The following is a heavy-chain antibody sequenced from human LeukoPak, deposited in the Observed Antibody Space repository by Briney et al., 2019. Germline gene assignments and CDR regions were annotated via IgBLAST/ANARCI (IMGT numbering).Heavy chain of an antibody. D-gene: IGHD2-15*01. CDR3: ARDCSGGSCYGAFDI. V-gene: IGHV4-59*12. Sequence: SETLSLTCTVSGGSISSYYWSWIRQPPGKGLEWIGYIYYSGSTNYNPSLKSRVTISVDTSKNQFSLKLSSVTATDTAVYYCARDCSGGSCYGAFDIWGQGTMVTVSS. J-gene: IGHJ3*02. CDR2: IYYSGST. CDR1: GGSISSYY.